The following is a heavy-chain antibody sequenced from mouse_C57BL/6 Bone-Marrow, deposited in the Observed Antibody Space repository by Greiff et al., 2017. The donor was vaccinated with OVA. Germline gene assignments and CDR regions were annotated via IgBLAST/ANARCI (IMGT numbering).Heavy chain of an antibody. V-gene: IGHV5-4*01. CDR3: ARGDYDAMDY. Sequence: EVQLVESGGGLVKPGGSLKLSCAASGFTFSSYAMSWVRQTPEKRLEWVATISDGGSYTYYPDNVKGRFTISRDNAKNNLYLQMSHLKSEDTAMYYCARGDYDAMDYWGQGTSVTVSS. CDR1: GFTFSSYA. CDR2: ISDGGSYT. J-gene: IGHJ4*01.